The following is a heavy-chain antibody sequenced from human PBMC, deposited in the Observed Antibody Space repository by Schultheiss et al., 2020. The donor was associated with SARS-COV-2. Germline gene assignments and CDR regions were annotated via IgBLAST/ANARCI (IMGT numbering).Heavy chain of an antibody. CDR1: GGSISSYY. CDR2: INHSGRT. CDR3: ARDGYSGYDPLFDY. D-gene: IGHD5-12*01. V-gene: IGHV4-38-2*02. Sequence: SETLSLTCTVSGGSISSYYWSWIRQPPGKGLEWIGSINHSGRTYFNPSLKSRVTISVDTSESQFSLKLSSVTAADTAVYYCARDGYSGYDPLFDYWGQGTLVTVSS. J-gene: IGHJ4*02.